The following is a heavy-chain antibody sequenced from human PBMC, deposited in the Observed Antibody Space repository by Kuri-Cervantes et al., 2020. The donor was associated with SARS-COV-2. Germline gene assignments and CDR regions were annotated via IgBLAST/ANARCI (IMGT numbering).Heavy chain of an antibody. Sequence: GESLKISCAASGFTFSSYAMHWVRQAPGKGLEWVAVISYDGSNKYYADSVKGRFTISRDNSKNTLYLQMNSLRADDTAVYYCAGEGRGDNAAPDAFDIWGQGTMVTVSS. D-gene: IGHD3-10*01. V-gene: IGHV3-30-3*01. CDR1: GFTFSSYA. J-gene: IGHJ3*02. CDR2: ISYDGSNK. CDR3: AGEGRGDNAAPDAFDI.